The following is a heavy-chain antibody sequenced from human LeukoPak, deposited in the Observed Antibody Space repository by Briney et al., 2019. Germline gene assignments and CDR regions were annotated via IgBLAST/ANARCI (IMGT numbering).Heavy chain of an antibody. CDR3: ARDLAYYYDSSGYYSLFDY. J-gene: IGHJ4*02. CDR1: GGSISSYY. D-gene: IGHD3-22*01. CDR2: IYTNGST. V-gene: IGHV4-4*07. Sequence: SETLSLTCTVSGGSISSYYRSWIRQPAGKGLEWIGRIYTNGSTNYNPSLKSRVTMSVDTSKNQFSLKLSSVTAADTAVYYCARDLAYYYDSSGYYSLFDYWGQGTLVTVSS.